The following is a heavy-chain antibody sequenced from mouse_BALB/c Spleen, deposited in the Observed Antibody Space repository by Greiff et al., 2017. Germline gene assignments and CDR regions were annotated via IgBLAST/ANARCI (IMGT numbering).Heavy chain of an antibody. CDR2: INPSTGYT. V-gene: IGHV1-7*01. D-gene: IGHD2-3*01. J-gene: IGHJ4*01. CDR1: GYTFTSYW. Sequence: VKLQESGAELAKPGASVKMSCKASGYTFTSYWMHWVKQRPGQGLEWIGYINPSTGYTEYNQKFKDKATLTADKSSSTAYMQLSSLTSEDSAVYYCARFYVGYAMDYWGQGTSVTVSS. CDR3: ARFYVGYAMDY.